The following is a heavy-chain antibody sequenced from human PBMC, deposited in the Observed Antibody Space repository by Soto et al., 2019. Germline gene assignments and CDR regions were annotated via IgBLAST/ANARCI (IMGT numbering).Heavy chain of an antibody. V-gene: IGHV3-66*01. CDR1: VFTVSSNY. J-gene: IGHJ4*02. D-gene: IGHD1-26*01. CDR3: AKDVEWELLSPPN. CDR2: IYSGGST. Sequence: GGSLRLSCAASVFTVSSNYMSWVRQVPGKGLEWVSVIYSGGSTYYADSVKGRFTISRDNSKNTLYLQMNSLRAEDTAVYYCAKDVEWELLSPPNWGQGTLVTVSS.